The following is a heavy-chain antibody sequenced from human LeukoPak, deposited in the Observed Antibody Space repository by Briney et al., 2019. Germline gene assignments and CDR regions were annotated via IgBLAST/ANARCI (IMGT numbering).Heavy chain of an antibody. Sequence: PSETLSLTGTVSGVSISSSSYYWGWIRQPPGKGLEWIGYIYYSRSTNYNPSLKSRVTISVDTSKNQFSLKLSSVTAADTAVYYWARGLDTAMAYNWFDPWGQGTLVTVSS. CDR2: IYYSRST. D-gene: IGHD5-18*01. CDR1: GVSISSSSYY. CDR3: ARGLDTAMAYNWFDP. J-gene: IGHJ5*02. V-gene: IGHV4-61*05.